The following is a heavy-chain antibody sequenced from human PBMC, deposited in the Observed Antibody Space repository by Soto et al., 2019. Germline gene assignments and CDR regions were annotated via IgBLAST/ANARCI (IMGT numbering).Heavy chain of an antibody. Sequence: SSGALCPPWPVSCVPPRTIKYQLGRRRQPHREGLGWVGSIFYSGSTYYNPSLKSRVTISVDTSKNQFSLKLSSVTAADTAVYYCARVARIEAVAGTGGNYYYGTDVWGQGTTVTVSS. V-gene: IGHV4-39*01. CDR2: IFYSGST. D-gene: IGHD6-19*01. CDR3: ARVARIEAVAGTGGNYYYGTDV. J-gene: IGHJ6*02. CDR1: CVPPRTIKYQ.